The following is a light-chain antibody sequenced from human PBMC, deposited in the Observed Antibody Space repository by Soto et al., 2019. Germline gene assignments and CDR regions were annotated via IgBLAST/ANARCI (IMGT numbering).Light chain of an antibody. CDR2: KAS. Sequence: DIQMTQSPSTLSASVGDRVTITCRASQSISSWLAWYQQKPGKAPKLLIYKASSLESGVPSRFSCSGSGTEFTLTISSLQPDDFATYYCQQYNSYSAMYTFGQGTKLEIK. CDR3: QQYNSYSAMYT. J-gene: IGKJ2*01. V-gene: IGKV1-5*03. CDR1: QSISSW.